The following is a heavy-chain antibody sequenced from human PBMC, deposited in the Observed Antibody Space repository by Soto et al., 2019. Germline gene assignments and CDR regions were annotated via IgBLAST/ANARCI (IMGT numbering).Heavy chain of an antibody. CDR2: LNYRRTT. V-gene: IGHV4-39*01. Sequence: WTGPGGSISSSSYFWAWVRQSPATGLEGIGSLNYRRTTFYSASLKNRVTISIDTSSNPISLTLNSVTAADTAVYYCARLVACNSSSRKFDPWSQGTLVTVSS. CDR1: GGSISSSSYF. J-gene: IGHJ5*02. CDR3: ARLVACNSSSRKFDP. D-gene: IGHD6-13*01.